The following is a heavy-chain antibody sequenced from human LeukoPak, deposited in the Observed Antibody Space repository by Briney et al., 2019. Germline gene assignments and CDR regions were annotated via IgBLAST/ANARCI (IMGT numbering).Heavy chain of an antibody. CDR1: GGSISSYY. CDR2: IYYSGST. J-gene: IGHJ6*02. CDR3: ARDKIAAAGPSLRYYYYGMDV. Sequence: SSETLSLTCTVSGGSISSYYWSWIRRPPGKGLEWIGYIYYSGSTYYNPSLKSRVTISVDTSKNQFSLKLSSVTAADTAVYYCARDKIAAAGPSLRYYYYGMDVWGQGTTVTVSS. D-gene: IGHD6-13*01. V-gene: IGHV4-59*12.